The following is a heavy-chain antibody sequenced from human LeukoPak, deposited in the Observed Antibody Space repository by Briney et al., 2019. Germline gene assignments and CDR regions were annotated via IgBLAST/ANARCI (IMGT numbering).Heavy chain of an antibody. D-gene: IGHD6-13*01. CDR3: TREYSSGWYDY. V-gene: IGHV3-7*03. CDR2: MNQDGNTK. J-gene: IGHJ4*02. CDR1: GFTLNTYW. Sequence: GGSLRLSCVASGFTLNTYWMNWVRQAPGKGPEWVANMNQDGNTKQYVDSVKGRFTISRDNAKNSLHLQMNSLRAEDTAVYYCTREYSSGWYDYWGQGTLVTVSS.